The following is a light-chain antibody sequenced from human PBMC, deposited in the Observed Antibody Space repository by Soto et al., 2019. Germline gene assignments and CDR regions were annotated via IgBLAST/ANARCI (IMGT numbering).Light chain of an antibody. CDR1: EIISTW. V-gene: IGKV1-5*01. CDR2: DAS. J-gene: IGKJ4*01. Sequence: DIQMTQSPSTLSASVGDRVTITCRANEIISTWLAWYQQKPGKAPKLLISDASSLQSGVPSRFSGSGSGTAFTLTISSLQPDDFAPYYCKQYSSRLLTFGGGTKVEIK. CDR3: KQYSSRLLT.